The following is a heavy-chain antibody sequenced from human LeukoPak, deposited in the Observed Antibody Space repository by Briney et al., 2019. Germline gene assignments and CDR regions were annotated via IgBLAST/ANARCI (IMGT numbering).Heavy chain of an antibody. D-gene: IGHD3-10*01. Sequence: PSETLSLTCAVYGGSFSGYYWSWIRQPAGKGLEWIGRIYTSGSTNYNPSLKSRVTMSVDTSKNQFSLKLSSVTAADTAVYYCAKEDVLLWFGESYWNYYYYYYMDVWGKGTTVTISS. J-gene: IGHJ6*03. CDR1: GGSFSGYY. CDR2: IYTSGST. CDR3: AKEDVLLWFGESYWNYYYYYYMDV. V-gene: IGHV4-4*07.